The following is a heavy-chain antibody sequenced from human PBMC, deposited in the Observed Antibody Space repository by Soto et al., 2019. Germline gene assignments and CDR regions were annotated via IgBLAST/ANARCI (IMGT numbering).Heavy chain of an antibody. V-gene: IGHV4-34*01. CDR2: INNSGST. J-gene: IGHJ4*02. D-gene: IGHD2-2*01. CDR3: ARASTPGLPGLFDS. Sequence: PSETLSLTWGVYGGAFSGYYWSWIRQPPGKGVEWIGEINNSGSTNYHPSLQSRVAMSVDTSKNQFSLKMSSVTAADTAVYYCARASTPGLPGLFDSWGQGTLVTVSS. CDR1: GGAFSGYY.